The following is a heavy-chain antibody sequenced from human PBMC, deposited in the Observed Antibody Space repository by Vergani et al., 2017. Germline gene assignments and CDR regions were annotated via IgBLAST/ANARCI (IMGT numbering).Heavy chain of an antibody. D-gene: IGHD3-22*01. CDR1: GFTFSSYS. V-gene: IGHV3-48*01. J-gene: IGHJ3*02. CDR3: ASPYVSSGYYYRGIDAFDI. Sequence: EVQLVESGGGLVQPGGSLRLSCAASGFTFSSYSMNWVRQAPGKGLEWVSYSSSSSSTIYYADSVKGRFTISRDNAKNSLYLQINSLRAEDTAVYYCASPYVSSGYYYRGIDAFDIWGQGTMVTVSS. CDR2: SSSSSSTI.